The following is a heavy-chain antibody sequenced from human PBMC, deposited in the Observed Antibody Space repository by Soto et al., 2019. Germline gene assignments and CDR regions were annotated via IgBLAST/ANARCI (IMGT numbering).Heavy chain of an antibody. V-gene: IGHV3-30*18. CDR1: GFTFSTYG. CDR3: AKDGKYSGYDAHFDY. D-gene: IGHD5-12*01. J-gene: IGHJ4*02. Sequence: PGGSLRLSCAASGFTFSTYGMHWVRQAPGKGLEWVAVISYDGSNKYYADSVKGRFTISRDNSKNTLYLQMNSLRAEDTAVYYCAKDGKYSGYDAHFDYWGQGTLVTVSS. CDR2: ISYDGSNK.